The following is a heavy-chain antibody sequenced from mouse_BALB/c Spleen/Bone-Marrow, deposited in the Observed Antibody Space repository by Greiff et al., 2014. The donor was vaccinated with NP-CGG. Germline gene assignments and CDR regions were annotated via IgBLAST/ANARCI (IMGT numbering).Heavy chain of an antibody. CDR3: ARVYLWYFDV. J-gene: IGHJ1*01. Sequence: VQLQQSGPGLVAPSQSLSITCTVSGFSLTSYGVHWVRQPPGEDLEWLGVIWAGGSTNYNSALMSRLSISKDNSKSQVFLKMNSLQTNDTAMYYCARVYLWYFDVWGAGTTVTVSS. CDR1: GFSLTSYG. V-gene: IGHV2-9*02. CDR2: IWAGGST. D-gene: IGHD2-3*01.